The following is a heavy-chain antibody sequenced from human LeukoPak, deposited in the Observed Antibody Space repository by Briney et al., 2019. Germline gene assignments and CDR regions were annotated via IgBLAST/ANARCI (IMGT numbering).Heavy chain of an antibody. V-gene: IGHV5-51*01. Sequence: GESLKISCKGSGYSFTSYWIGWVRQMPGKGLEWVGIIYPGDSDTRYSPSFQGQVTISADKSISTAYLQWSSLKASDTAMYYCAATPYYYDSSGYYTFDYWGQGTLVTVSS. CDR3: AATPYYYDSSGYYTFDY. CDR2: IYPGDSDT. J-gene: IGHJ4*02. D-gene: IGHD3-22*01. CDR1: GYSFTSYW.